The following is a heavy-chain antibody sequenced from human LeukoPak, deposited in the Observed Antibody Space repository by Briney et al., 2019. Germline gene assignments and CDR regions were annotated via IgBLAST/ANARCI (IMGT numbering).Heavy chain of an antibody. Sequence: GASVKVSCKASGNTFTNYDMNWVRQAPGQGLEWVGWMNPNSGKTGYAQKFQGRVSMTRDTSISTAYMELSSLRPEDTAVYCCARAPASYGSGNDYSNDYGMGVWGQGTTLTVTS. V-gene: IGHV1-8*01. D-gene: IGHD3-10*01. CDR3: ARAPASYGSGNDYSNDYGMGV. CDR1: GNTFTNYD. CDR2: MNPNSGKT. J-gene: IGHJ6*02.